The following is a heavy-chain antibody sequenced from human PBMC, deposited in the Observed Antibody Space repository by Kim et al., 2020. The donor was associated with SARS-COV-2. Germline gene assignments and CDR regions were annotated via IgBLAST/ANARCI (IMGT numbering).Heavy chain of an antibody. V-gene: IGHV1-18*01. Sequence: ASVKVSCKASGYTFTSYGISWVRQAPGQGLEWMGWISAYNGNTNYAQKLQGRVTMTTDTSTSTAYMELRSLRSDDTAVYYCASIPGGVGYYYYGMDVWGQGTTVTVSS. CDR3: ASIPGGVGYYYYGMDV. J-gene: IGHJ6*02. D-gene: IGHD3-16*01. CDR1: GYTFTSYG. CDR2: ISAYNGNT.